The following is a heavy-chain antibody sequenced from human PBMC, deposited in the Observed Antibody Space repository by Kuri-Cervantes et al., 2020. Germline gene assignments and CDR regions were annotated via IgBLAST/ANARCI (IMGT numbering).Heavy chain of an antibody. Sequence: SETLSLTCTVSGGSIGNYYWGWIRQPPGRGLEWIGSIYYSGSTYYNPSLKSRVTISVDTSKNQFSLKLSSVTAADTAVYYCATPASGYYSGGYYYGMDVWGQGTTVTVSS. CDR2: IYYSGST. CDR1: GGSIGNYY. J-gene: IGHJ6*02. V-gene: IGHV4-39*01. D-gene: IGHD3-22*01. CDR3: ATPASGYYSGGYYYGMDV.